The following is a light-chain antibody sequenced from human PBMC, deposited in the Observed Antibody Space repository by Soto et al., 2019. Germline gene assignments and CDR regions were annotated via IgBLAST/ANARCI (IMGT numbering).Light chain of an antibody. CDR3: KQYDSIPLT. J-gene: IGKJ5*01. V-gene: IGKV1-33*01. CDR1: QDISNY. Sequence: DIQMTQSPPSLSVSVGDRVTITCQASQDISNYLHWFQQKPGKAPQLLIFDVSNLQTGVPSRFSGGGSGTDFALTISSLEPEDIATYYCKQYDSIPLTFGQGTRLEI. CDR2: DVS.